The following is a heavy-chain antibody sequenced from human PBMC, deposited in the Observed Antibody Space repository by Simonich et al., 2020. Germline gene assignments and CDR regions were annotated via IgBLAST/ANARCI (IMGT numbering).Heavy chain of an antibody. CDR1: GYTFTGYY. Sequence: QAQLVQSGAEVKKPGASVKVSCKASGYTFTGYYMHWVRQAPGQGLELMGWINPNRCGTNYAQKLQGRVTMTRDTSNSTAYMELSRLRSDDTAVYYCASSKRGYNWNDFDYWGQGTLVTVSS. D-gene: IGHD1-1*01. J-gene: IGHJ4*02. CDR2: INPNRCGT. CDR3: ASSKRGYNWNDFDY. V-gene: IGHV1-2*02.